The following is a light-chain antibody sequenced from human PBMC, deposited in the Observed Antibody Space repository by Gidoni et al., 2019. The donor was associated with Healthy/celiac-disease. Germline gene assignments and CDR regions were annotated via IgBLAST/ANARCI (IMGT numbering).Light chain of an antibody. CDR1: QSVRRY. J-gene: IGKJ4*01. CDR2: DAS. Sequence: IVLKQSPATLSLSPGERATLSCRASQSVRRYLAWYQQQPGQAPRLLIYDASNRATGIPARFSGSGSGTDFTLTIISLEPEDFAVYYCQQRSNWPLTFGGGTKVEIK. CDR3: QQRSNWPLT. V-gene: IGKV3-11*01.